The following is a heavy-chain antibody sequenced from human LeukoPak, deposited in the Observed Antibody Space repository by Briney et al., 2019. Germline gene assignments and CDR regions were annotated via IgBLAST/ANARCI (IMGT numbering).Heavy chain of an antibody. Sequence: PSETLSLTCTVSGGSISSYYWSWIRQPPGKGLEWIGYIYYSGSTNYNPSLKSRVTISVDTSKNQFSLKLSSVTAADTAVYYCARESHSRGWRQGFDYWGQGTLVTVSS. CDR3: ARESHSRGWRQGFDY. CDR2: IYYSGST. V-gene: IGHV4-59*01. CDR1: GGSISSYY. J-gene: IGHJ4*02. D-gene: IGHD6-19*01.